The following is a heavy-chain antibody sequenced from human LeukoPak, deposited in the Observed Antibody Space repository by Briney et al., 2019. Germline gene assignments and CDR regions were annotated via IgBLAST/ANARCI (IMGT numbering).Heavy chain of an antibody. Sequence: GGSLRLSCAASGFSFSSSSMNWVRQAPGKGLEWISYISSSSTIYYADSVKGRFTISRDNAKNSLYLQMNSLRAEDTAVYYCARTFDYWGQGTLVTVSS. V-gene: IGHV3-48*04. CDR3: ARTFDY. J-gene: IGHJ4*02. CDR2: ISSSSTI. CDR1: GFSFSSSS.